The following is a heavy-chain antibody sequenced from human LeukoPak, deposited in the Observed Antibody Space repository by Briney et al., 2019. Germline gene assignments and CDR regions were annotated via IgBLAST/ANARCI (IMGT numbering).Heavy chain of an antibody. J-gene: IGHJ6*03. Sequence: RASVKVSCKASGYTFTSYGISWVRQAPGQGLEWMGWISAYNGNTNYAQKLQGRVPMTTDTSTSTAYMELRSLRPDDTAVYYCARDVVQNCGGDCYDQSYYYYYYMDVWGKGTTVTVSS. CDR3: ARDVVQNCGGDCYDQSYYYYYYMDV. D-gene: IGHD2-21*01. CDR1: GYTFTSYG. V-gene: IGHV1-18*01. CDR2: ISAYNGNT.